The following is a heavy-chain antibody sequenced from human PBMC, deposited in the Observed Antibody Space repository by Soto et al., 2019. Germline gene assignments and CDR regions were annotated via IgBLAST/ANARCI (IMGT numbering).Heavy chain of an antibody. Sequence: TGVSLLLSCAASGFTFSRYAMNWVRQAPGKGLEWVAYVDSFSNFIYYADSVRGRFTISRDNAANSLFLRMASLRAEDTATYYCTGDPNLDCVGPECEGYSGQGTPVTVSS. V-gene: IGHV3-21*01. D-gene: IGHD2-21*01. CDR2: VDSFSNFI. CDR3: TGDPNLDCVGPECEGY. J-gene: IGHJ4*02. CDR1: GFTFSRYA.